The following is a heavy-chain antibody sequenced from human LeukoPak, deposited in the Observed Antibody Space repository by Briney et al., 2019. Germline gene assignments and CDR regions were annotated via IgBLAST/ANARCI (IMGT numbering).Heavy chain of an antibody. D-gene: IGHD2-21*02. CDR3: AKSDRLYYYYGMDV. V-gene: IGHV4-39*01. CDR1: GGSISSSSYY. CDR2: IYYSGST. Sequence: RSSETLSLTCTVSGGSISSSSYYWGWIRQPPGKGLEWIGSIYYSGSTYYNPSLKSRVTISVDTSKNQFSLKLSSVTAADTAVYYCAKSDRLYYYYGMDVWGQGTTVTVSS. J-gene: IGHJ6*02.